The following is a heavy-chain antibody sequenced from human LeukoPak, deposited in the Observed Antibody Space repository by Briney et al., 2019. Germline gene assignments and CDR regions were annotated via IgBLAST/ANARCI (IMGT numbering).Heavy chain of an antibody. CDR1: GFTFGDYA. CDR2: IRSKAYGGTT. CDR3: TRVMDNWNDPFFDY. V-gene: IGHV3-49*04. J-gene: IGHJ4*02. Sequence: GGSLRLSCTASGFTFGDYAMSWVRQAPGKGLEWVGFIRSKAYGGTTEYAASVKGTFTISRDDSKSIAYMQMNSLKTEDTAVYYCTRVMDNWNDPFFDYWGQGTLVTVSS. D-gene: IGHD1-1*01.